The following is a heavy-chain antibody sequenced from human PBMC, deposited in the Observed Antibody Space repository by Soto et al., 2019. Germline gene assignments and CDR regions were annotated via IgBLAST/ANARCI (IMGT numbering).Heavy chain of an antibody. CDR3: ARAVLALNWFDP. CDR1: GRSVSSGSYY. J-gene: IGHJ5*02. Sequence: SETLSLTCTVSGRSVSSGSYYWSWIRQPPGKGLEWIGYIYYSGSTNYNPSLKSRVTISVDTSKNQFSLKLSSVTAADTAVYYCARAVLALNWFDPWGQGTLVTVSS. CDR2: IYYSGST. D-gene: IGHD2-15*01. V-gene: IGHV4-61*01.